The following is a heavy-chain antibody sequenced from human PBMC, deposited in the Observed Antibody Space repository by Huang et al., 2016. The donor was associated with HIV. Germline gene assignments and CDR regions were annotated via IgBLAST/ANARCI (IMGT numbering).Heavy chain of an antibody. V-gene: IGHV4-39*01. Sequence: QLQLQESGPGLVKPSETLSLTCTVSGGSIRSDNYYWGWIRQPPVKVQGWIGSIYYSGTTSSNPSLKSRVTITVDTSKKKFSLMMMAVTAADTAVYYCARLPGSITMIRGVITDPYWGQGTLVTVSS. J-gene: IGHJ4*02. D-gene: IGHD3-10*01. CDR3: ARLPGSITMIRGVITDPY. CDR2: IYYSGTT. CDR1: GGSIRSDNYY.